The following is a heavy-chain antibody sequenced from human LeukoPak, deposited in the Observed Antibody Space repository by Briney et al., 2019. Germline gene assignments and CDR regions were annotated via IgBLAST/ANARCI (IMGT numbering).Heavy chain of an antibody. CDR1: GYSFTSYW. V-gene: IGHV5-51*01. CDR3: ASSYGSGSYYSSLDY. Sequence: GESLKISCKGTGYSFTSYWIGWVRQMLGKGLEWMGIIYPGDSDTRYSPSFQGQVTISADKSISTAYLQWSSLKASDTAMYYCASSYGSGSYYSSLDYWGQGTLVTVSS. CDR2: IYPGDSDT. J-gene: IGHJ4*02. D-gene: IGHD3-10*01.